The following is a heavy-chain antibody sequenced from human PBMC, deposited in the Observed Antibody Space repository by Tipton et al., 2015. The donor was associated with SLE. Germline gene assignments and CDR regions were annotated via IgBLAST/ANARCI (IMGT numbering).Heavy chain of an antibody. V-gene: IGHV4-59*03. CDR1: GGSINVYY. CDR3: ATKANPGLPAFLTDV. J-gene: IGHJ6*02. Sequence: TLSLTCSVSGGSINVYYWSWVRQPPGKGLEWIGYVSYSGSTNYNPSLQSRVTISVDTSKNQFSLKLRSVTAADTAVYYCATKANPGLPAFLTDVWGQGTTVTVSS. CDR2: VSYSGST. D-gene: IGHD2-21*02.